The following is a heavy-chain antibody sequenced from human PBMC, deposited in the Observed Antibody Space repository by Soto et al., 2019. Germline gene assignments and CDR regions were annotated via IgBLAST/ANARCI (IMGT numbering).Heavy chain of an antibody. J-gene: IGHJ3*02. V-gene: IGHV3-20*01. CDR3: AREGDFWSGYNTRAFDI. CDR2: INWNGDST. CDR1: GFTFDDYG. Sequence: PGGSLRLSCAASGFTFDDYGMSWVRQAPGKGLEWVSGINWNGDSTGYADSVKGRFTISRDNAKNSLYLQMNSLRAEDTALYHCAREGDFWSGYNTRAFDIWGQGTMVTVSS. D-gene: IGHD3-3*01.